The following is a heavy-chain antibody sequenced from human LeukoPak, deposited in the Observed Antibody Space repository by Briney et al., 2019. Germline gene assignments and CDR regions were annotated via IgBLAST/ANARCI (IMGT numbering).Heavy chain of an antibody. CDR1: GGTFSSYA. Sequence: ASVKASCKASGGTFSSYAISWVRQAPGQGLEWMGGIIPIFGTANYAQKFQGRVTITADESTSTAYMELSSLRSEDTAVYYCATVITMVRGVTRDGAFDIWGQGTMVTVSS. CDR3: ATVITMVRGVTRDGAFDI. J-gene: IGHJ3*02. D-gene: IGHD3-10*01. CDR2: IIPIFGTA. V-gene: IGHV1-69*13.